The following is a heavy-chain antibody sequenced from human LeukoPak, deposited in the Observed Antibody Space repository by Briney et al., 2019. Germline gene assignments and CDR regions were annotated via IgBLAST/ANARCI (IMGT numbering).Heavy chain of an antibody. J-gene: IGHJ4*02. CDR1: GFTFSSYS. D-gene: IGHD3-10*01. CDR3: ARDQLGSYYGANFDY. V-gene: IGHV3-21*01. CDR2: ISSSSSYI. Sequence: GGSLRLSCAASGFTFSSYSMNWVRQAPGKGLEWVSSISSSSSYIYYADSVEGRFTISRDNAKNSLYLQMNSLRAEDTAVYYCARDQLGSYYGANFDYWGQGTLVTVSS.